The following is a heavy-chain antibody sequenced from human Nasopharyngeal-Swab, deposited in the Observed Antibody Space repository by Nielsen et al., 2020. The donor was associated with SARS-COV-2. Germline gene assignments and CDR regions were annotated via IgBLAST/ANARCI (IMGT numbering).Heavy chain of an antibody. D-gene: IGHD6-19*01. V-gene: IGHV4-39*01. CDR3: ATERAIAVAGTFGAKFDY. CDR2: IYYSGST. Sequence: RQAPGKGLEWFGSIYYSGSTYYNPSLKSRVTISVDTSKNQFSLKLSSVTAADTAVYYCATERAIAVAGTFGAKFDYWGQGTLVTVSS. J-gene: IGHJ4*02.